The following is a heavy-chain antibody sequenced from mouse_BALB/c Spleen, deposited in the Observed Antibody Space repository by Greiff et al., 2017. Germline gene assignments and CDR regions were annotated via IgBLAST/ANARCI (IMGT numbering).Heavy chain of an antibody. CDR3: ARRQLGLRGYAMDY. V-gene: IGHV1-9*01. D-gene: IGHD3-2*01. J-gene: IGHJ4*01. CDR2: ILPGSGST. Sequence: QVQLKQSGAELMKPGASVKISCKATGYTFSSYWIEWVKQRPGHGLEWIGEILPGSGSTNYNEKFKGKATFTADTSSNTAYMQLSSLTSEDSAVYYCARRQLGLRGYAMDYWGQGTSVTVSS. CDR1: GYTFSSYW.